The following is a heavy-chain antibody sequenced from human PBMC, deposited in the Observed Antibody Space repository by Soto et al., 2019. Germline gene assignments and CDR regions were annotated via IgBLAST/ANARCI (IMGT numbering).Heavy chain of an antibody. J-gene: IGHJ2*01. CDR2: IYWDDDK. CDR1: GFSLSTSGVG. CDR3: AHSPLYRIGTSCWNGGNFDL. V-gene: IGHV2-5*02. Sequence: QITLKESGPTLVKPTQTLTLTCTFSGFSLSTSGVGVGWIRQPPGKALEWLALIYWDDDKRYSPSLKSRLTITKDTSKNQAVLTMPNMDPLDTSQYYCAHSPLYRIGTSCWNGGNFDLWGRGTLVTVSS. D-gene: IGHD2-2*01.